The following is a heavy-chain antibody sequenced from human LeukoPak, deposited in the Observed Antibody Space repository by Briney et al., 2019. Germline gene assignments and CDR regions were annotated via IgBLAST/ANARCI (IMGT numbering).Heavy chain of an antibody. J-gene: IGHJ4*02. Sequence: GASVKVSCKASGYTFTSYGISWVRQAPGQRLEWMGWISAYNGNTNYAQKLQGRVTMTTDTSTSTAYMELRSLRSDDTAVYYCARDRWAISSGNPMWDYWGQGTLVTVSS. CDR2: ISAYNGNT. CDR3: ARDRWAISSGNPMWDY. CDR1: GYTFTSYG. D-gene: IGHD3-22*01. V-gene: IGHV1-18*01.